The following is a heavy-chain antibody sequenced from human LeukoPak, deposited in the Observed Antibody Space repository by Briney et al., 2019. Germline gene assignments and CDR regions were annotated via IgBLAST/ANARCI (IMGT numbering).Heavy chain of an antibody. D-gene: IGHD1-26*01. CDR3: ARELEGAFDI. V-gene: IGHV3-9*03. J-gene: IGHJ3*02. CDR2: ISWNSGSI. Sequence: GGSLRLSCAASGFSFDDYAMHWVRQAPGKGLEWVPGISWNSGSIGYADSVKGRFTISRDNAKNSLYLQMNSLRAEDMALYYCARELEGAFDIWGQGTMVTVSS. CDR1: GFSFDDYA.